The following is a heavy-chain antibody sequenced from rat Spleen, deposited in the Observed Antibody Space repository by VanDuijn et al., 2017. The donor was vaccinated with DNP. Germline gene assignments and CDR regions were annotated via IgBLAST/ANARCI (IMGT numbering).Heavy chain of an antibody. CDR1: GYTFTNYY. Sequence: QVQLQQSGAELAKPGSSVKISCKASGYTFTNYYIGWVKQTTGQGLEYIGYINMGSGGTNYHEKFKGKATLTVDKSSSTAFMQLSSLTPDDSAVYYCAGGSSVWFADWGQGTLVTVSS. V-gene: IGHV1-43*01. J-gene: IGHJ3*01. CDR3: AGGSSVWFAD. CDR2: INMGSGGT. D-gene: IGHD4-4*01.